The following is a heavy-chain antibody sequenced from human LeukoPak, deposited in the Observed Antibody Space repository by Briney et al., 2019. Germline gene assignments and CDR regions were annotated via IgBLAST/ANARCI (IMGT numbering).Heavy chain of an antibody. V-gene: IGHV3-30*04. D-gene: IGHD3-9*01. J-gene: IGHJ4*02. CDR2: ISYDGSNK. Sequence: GGSLRPSCAASGFTFSSYAMHWVRQAPGKGLEWVAVISYDGSNKYYADSVKGRSTISRDNSKNTLYLQMNSLRAEDTAVYYCARSEALYDILTGYRFDYWGQGTLVTVSS. CDR3: ARSEALYDILTGYRFDY. CDR1: GFTFSSYA.